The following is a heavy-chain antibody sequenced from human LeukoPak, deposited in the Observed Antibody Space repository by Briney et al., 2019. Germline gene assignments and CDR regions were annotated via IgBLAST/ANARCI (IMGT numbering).Heavy chain of an antibody. Sequence: GGSLSLSCAASGFLFIGNWMTWVRQAPGKGLEWVASIKQDGSDQHYVDAVEGRFTISRDNAKNSLYLQMNNLRADDTAVYYCARDRNLYYYYGMDVWGQGTTVTVSS. CDR1: GFLFIGNW. V-gene: IGHV3-7*01. J-gene: IGHJ6*02. CDR2: IKQDGSDQ. CDR3: ARDRNLYYYYGMDV. D-gene: IGHD1-14*01.